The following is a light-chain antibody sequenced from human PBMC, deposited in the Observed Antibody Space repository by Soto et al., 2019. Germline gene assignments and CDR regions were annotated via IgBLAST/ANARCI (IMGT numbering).Light chain of an antibody. CDR2: AAT. Sequence: DIQMTQSPSSLSASVGDRVTIGCRASENINTYLAWFEQKPGKAPKSLIYAATNLQGGVPSRFSGTGSGTEFSLTISSLQPEDVATYYCQQYERYPPSFGGGTKLDI. V-gene: IGKV1-16*01. CDR1: ENINTY. CDR3: QQYERYPPS. J-gene: IGKJ4*01.